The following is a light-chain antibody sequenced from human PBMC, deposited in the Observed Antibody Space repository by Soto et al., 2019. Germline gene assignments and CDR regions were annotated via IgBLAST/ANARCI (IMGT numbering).Light chain of an antibody. CDR2: GAS. CDR1: QSVSSIY. V-gene: IGKV3-20*01. Sequence: EIVLTQSPGTLSLYPGERATLSCRASQSVSSIYLAWYQQKPGQAPRLLIYGASSRATGIPDRFSGSGSGTDFTLTISRLEPEDFEVYYCQQYGSSRWTFGQGTKVEI. CDR3: QQYGSSRWT. J-gene: IGKJ1*01.